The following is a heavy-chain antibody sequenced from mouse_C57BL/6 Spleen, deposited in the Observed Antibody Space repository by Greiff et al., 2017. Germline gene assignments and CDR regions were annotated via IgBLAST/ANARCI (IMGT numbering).Heavy chain of an antibody. V-gene: IGHV5-6*01. D-gene: IGHD2-3*01. CDR1: GFTFSSYG. Sequence: EVQVVESGGDLVKPGGSLKLSCAASGFTFSSYGMSWVRQTPDKRLEWVATISSGGSYTYYPDSVKGRFTISRDNAKNTLYLQRSSLKSADSAMXDCASQMGPAWFAYWGQGTLVTVSA. CDR2: ISSGGSYT. J-gene: IGHJ3*01. CDR3: ASQMGPAWFAY.